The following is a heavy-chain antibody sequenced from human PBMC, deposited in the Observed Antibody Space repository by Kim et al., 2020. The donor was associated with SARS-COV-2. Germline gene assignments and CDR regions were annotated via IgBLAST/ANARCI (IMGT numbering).Heavy chain of an antibody. D-gene: IGHD6-19*01. V-gene: IGHV4-34*01. Sequence: LQSRVTIAVDTSKNQFSLKLSSVTAADTAVYYCARATRQWLVNYYYYYMEVWGKGTTVTVSS. J-gene: IGHJ6*03. CDR3: ARATRQWLVNYYYYYMEV.